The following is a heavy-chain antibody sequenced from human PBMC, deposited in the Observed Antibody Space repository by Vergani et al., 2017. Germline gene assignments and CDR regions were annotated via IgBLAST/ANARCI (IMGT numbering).Heavy chain of an antibody. D-gene: IGHD2-2*02. Sequence: EVQLLESGGGLVQPGGSLRLSCAASGFTFSSYAMSWVRQAPGKGLEWVSAISGSGGSTYYADSVKGRFTISIDNSKNTLYLQMNSLRAEDTAVYYCAKGGTGYCSSTSCYMRAAPLGYWGQGTLVTVSS. CDR2: ISGSGGST. CDR3: AKGGTGYCSSTSCYMRAAPLGY. V-gene: IGHV3-23*01. CDR1: GFTFSSYA. J-gene: IGHJ4*02.